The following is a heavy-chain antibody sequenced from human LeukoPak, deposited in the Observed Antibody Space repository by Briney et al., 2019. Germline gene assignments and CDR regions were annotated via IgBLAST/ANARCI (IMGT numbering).Heavy chain of an antibody. Sequence: SETLSLTCTVSGGSISSYYWSWIRQPPGKGLDWIGNIYNSGKTNYNPSLKSRVSISIDTSKNQFSLKLTSVTAADTAVYYCAKRNVGSYPSHFDYWGQGTLVTVSS. CDR2: IYNSGKT. D-gene: IGHD3-10*01. CDR3: AKRNVGSYPSHFDY. V-gene: IGHV4-4*08. CDR1: GGSISSYY. J-gene: IGHJ4*02.